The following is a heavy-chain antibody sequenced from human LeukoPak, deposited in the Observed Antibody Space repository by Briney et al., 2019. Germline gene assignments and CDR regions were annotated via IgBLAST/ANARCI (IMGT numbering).Heavy chain of an antibody. V-gene: IGHV3-23*01. D-gene: IGHD6-13*01. CDR2: ISSTGNT. J-gene: IGHJ4*02. CDR1: GFTFSRSA. CDR3: VKGRISEDGLDF. Sequence: GGSLRLSCAASGFTFSRSAMTWVRQTPGKGLDWVSSISSTGNTYYADSVKGRFTISRDNSKNMLYLQMNSLRAEDTAVYYCVKGRISEDGLDFWGQGTLVTVSS.